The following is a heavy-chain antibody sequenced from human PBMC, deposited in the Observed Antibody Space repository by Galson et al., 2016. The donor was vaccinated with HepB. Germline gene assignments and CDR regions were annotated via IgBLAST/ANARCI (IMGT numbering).Heavy chain of an antibody. CDR1: GDSINTYF. D-gene: IGHD3-10*01. CDR3: AREDYGSGIRWFDP. Sequence: SETLSLTCTVSGDSINTYFWSWIRQPAGKGLEWIGRIYATGSTNYNPSLKSRIAMSVDTSKNQISFNLSSVTAADTAVYYCAREDYGSGIRWFDPWGQGILVTVSS. V-gene: IGHV4-4*07. CDR2: IYATGST. J-gene: IGHJ5*02.